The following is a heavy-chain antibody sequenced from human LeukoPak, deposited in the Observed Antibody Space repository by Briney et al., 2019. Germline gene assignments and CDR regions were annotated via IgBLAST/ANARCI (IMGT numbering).Heavy chain of an antibody. D-gene: IGHD3-10*01. V-gene: IGHV3-30*02. Sequence: GGSLRLSCAASGITFTSHGMHWVRQAPGKGLEWVTFIQYDGTNKYYADSVKSRFTISRDNAKSSLYLQMKSLRAEDTAVYYCAVTGYGSGSYPGYWGQGTLVTVSS. CDR2: IQYDGTNK. CDR1: GITFTSHG. CDR3: AVTGYGSGSYPGY. J-gene: IGHJ4*02.